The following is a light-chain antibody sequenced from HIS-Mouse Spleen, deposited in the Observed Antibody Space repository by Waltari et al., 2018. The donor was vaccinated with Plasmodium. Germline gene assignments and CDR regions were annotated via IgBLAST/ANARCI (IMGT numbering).Light chain of an antibody. J-gene: IGKJ2*01. V-gene: IGKV1-39*01. CDR3: QQSYSTPPYT. CDR1: QSISSY. CDR2: AAS. Sequence: IPMTQSPSSLSASVGDSVTITCRASQSISSYLNWYQQKPGKAPKLLIYAASSLQSGVPSRFSGSGSGTDFTLTISSLQPEDFATYYCQQSYSTPPYTFGQGTKLEIK.